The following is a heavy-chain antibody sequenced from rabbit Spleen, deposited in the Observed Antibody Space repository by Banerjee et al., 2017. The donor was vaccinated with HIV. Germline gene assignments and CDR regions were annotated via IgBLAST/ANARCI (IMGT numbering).Heavy chain of an antibody. CDR2: IYTGSRGSI. CDR1: GFSFSTSDC. Sequence: QSLEESGGDLVKPGASLALTCTASGFSFSTSDCMSWVRQAPGKGPEWIACIYTGSRGSIYFANWAKGRFTISKTSSTTVTLQMTSLTAADTATYFCARGASVSGHGCAMWGPGTLVTVS. V-gene: IGHV1S40*01. D-gene: IGHD1-1*01. CDR3: ARGASVSGHGCAM. J-gene: IGHJ4*01.